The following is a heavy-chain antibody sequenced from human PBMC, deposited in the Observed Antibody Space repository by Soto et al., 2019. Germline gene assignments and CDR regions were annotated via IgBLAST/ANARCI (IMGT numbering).Heavy chain of an antibody. J-gene: IGHJ3*02. Sequence: SETLSLTCTISGGSISSYYWSWIRQPPGKELEWIGYFSYTGRTNNNPSLKSRVTISVDMSKNQFSLKLSSVTAADTAVYYCARHDQRLVAFDIWGRGTMVTVSS. D-gene: IGHD6-13*01. CDR3: ARHDQRLVAFDI. CDR1: GGSISSYY. CDR2: FSYTGRT. V-gene: IGHV4-59*08.